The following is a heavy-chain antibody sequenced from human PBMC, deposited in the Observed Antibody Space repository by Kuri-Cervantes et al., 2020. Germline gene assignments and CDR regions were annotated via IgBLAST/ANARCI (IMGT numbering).Heavy chain of an antibody. CDR3: YCRLLSGDYEN. Sequence: VSVKVSCKASGYTFTSYDINWVRQATGQGLEWMGWMNPNSGNTGYAQKLQGRVTMTTDTSTSTAYMELRSLRSDDTAVYYCYCRLLSGDYENWGQGTLVTVSS. J-gene: IGHJ4*02. D-gene: IGHD4-17*01. V-gene: IGHV1-8*01. CDR2: MNPNSGNT. CDR1: GYTFTSYD.